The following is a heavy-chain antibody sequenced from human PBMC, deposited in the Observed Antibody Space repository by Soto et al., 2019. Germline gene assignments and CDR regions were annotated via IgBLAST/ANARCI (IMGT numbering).Heavy chain of an antibody. D-gene: IGHD2-2*01. Sequence: SQTLSLTCAISGDSVSSNSAAWNWIRQSPSRGLEWLGRTYYRSKWYNDYAVSVKSRITINPDTSKNQFSLQLNSVTPEDTAVYYCARGIFKPRIVVVPAAMQYYYGMDVWGQGTTVTVSS. CDR2: TYYRSKWYN. J-gene: IGHJ6*02. CDR1: GDSVSSNSAA. V-gene: IGHV6-1*01. CDR3: ARGIFKPRIVVVPAAMQYYYGMDV.